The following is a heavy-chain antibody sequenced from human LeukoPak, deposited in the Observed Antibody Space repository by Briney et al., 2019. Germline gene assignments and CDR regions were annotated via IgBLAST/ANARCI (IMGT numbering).Heavy chain of an antibody. J-gene: IGHJ4*02. D-gene: IGHD6-13*01. CDR1: GGSFSGYY. CDR2: INHSGGT. Sequence: SETLSLTCAVYGGSFSGYYWSWIRQPPGKGLEWIGEINHSGGTNYNPSLKSRVTISVDTSKNQFSLKLSSVTAADTAVYYCARRTAAAFFDYWGQGTLVTVSS. V-gene: IGHV4-34*01. CDR3: ARRTAAAFFDY.